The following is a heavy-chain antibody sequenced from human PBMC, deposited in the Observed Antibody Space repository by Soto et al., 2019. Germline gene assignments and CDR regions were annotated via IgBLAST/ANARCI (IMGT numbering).Heavy chain of an antibody. CDR2: INHSGST. CDR3: AINYGSREGMGV. CDR1: GGSFSGYY. D-gene: IGHD3-10*01. Sequence: SETLSLTCAVYGGSFSGYYWSWIRQPPGKGLEWIGEINHSGSTNYNPSLKSRVTISVDTSKNQFSLKLSSVTAADTAVYYCAINYGSREGMGVWGQGTTVTVSS. V-gene: IGHV4-34*01. J-gene: IGHJ6*02.